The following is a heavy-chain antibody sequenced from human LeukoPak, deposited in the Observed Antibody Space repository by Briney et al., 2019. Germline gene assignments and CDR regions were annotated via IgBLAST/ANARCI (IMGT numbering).Heavy chain of an antibody. D-gene: IGHD3-22*01. J-gene: IGHJ4*02. Sequence: GGSLRLSCSASGFTFSSYAMHWVRQAPGKGLEYVSAISSNGDSTYYADSVKGRFTISRDNSKNTLYLQMNSLRAEDTAVYYCAKDGASNYYDSSGYYDGIDYWGQGTLVTVSS. CDR3: AKDGASNYYDSSGYYDGIDY. CDR2: ISSNGDST. V-gene: IGHV3-64*04. CDR1: GFTFSSYA.